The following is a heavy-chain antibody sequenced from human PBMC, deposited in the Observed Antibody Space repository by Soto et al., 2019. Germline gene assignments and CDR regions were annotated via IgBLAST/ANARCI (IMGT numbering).Heavy chain of an antibody. CDR3: EQATTSISFMEV. V-gene: IGHV3-9*01. CDR1: GFTFDDYA. J-gene: IGHJ6*02. Sequence: HPGGSLRLSCAASGFTFDDYAMHWVRQAPGKGLEWVSGILWNGGILGYADSVKGRFTISRDNAKNSLYLKMNSLRAEDTDLYYCEQATTSISFMEVWGQGTTVTVSS. CDR2: ILWNGGIL. D-gene: IGHD2-21*01.